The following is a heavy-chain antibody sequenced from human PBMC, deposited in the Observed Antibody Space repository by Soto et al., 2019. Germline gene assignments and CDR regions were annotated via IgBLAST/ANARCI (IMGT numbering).Heavy chain of an antibody. V-gene: IGHV3-33*01. CDR1: GFTFSSYG. J-gene: IGHJ3*02. CDR3: AREYGDYVRAFDI. CDR2: IWYDGSNK. Sequence: QVQLVESGGGVVQPGRSLRLSCAASGFTFSSYGMHWVRQAPGKGLEWVAVIWYDGSNKYYADSVKGRFTISRDNSKNTLNLQMNSLRAEDTAVYYCAREYGDYVRAFDIWGQGTMVTVSS. D-gene: IGHD4-17*01.